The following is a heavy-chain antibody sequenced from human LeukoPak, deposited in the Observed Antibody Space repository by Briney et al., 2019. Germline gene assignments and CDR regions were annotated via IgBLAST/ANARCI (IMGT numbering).Heavy chain of an antibody. CDR3: ARDYLGVPAAMWWFDP. CDR2: ISSSGSNM. CDR1: GFTFSSYS. J-gene: IGHJ5*02. Sequence: GGSLRLSCAASGFTFSSYSMNWVRQAPGKGLERVSSISSSGSNMFYADSVKGRFTVSRDNAKNSLYLQMNSLRAEDTALYYCARDYLGVPAAMWWFDPRGQGTLVTVSS. V-gene: IGHV3-21*01. D-gene: IGHD2-2*01.